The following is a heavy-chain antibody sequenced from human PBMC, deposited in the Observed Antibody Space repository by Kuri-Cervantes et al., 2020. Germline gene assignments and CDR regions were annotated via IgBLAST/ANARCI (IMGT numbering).Heavy chain of an antibody. CDR2: ISGNGGST. CDR3: ARSLVGVKVAFVI. D-gene: IGHD3-10*01. V-gene: IGHV3-64*02. CDR1: GFTFSSYA. J-gene: IGHJ3*02. Sequence: ETLSLTCAASGFTFSSYAMHWVRQAPGKGLEYVSAISGNGGSTYYADSVKGRFTISRDNSKNTLYLQMGSLRAEDMAVYYCARSLVGVKVAFVIWGQGTMVTVSS.